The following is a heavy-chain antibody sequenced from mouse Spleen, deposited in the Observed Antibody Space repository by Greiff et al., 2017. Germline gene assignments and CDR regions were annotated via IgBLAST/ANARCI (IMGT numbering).Heavy chain of an antibody. V-gene: IGHV1-54*01. D-gene: IGHD2-10*02. Sequence: VQLQESGAELVRPGTSVKVSCKASGYAFTNYLIEWVKQRPGQGLEWIGVINPGSGGTNYNEKFKGKATLTADKSSSTAYMQLSSLTSEDSAVYFCARSEYGNYFDYWGQGTTLTVSS. CDR3: ARSEYGNYFDY. J-gene: IGHJ2*01. CDR2: INPGSGGT. CDR1: GYAFTNYL.